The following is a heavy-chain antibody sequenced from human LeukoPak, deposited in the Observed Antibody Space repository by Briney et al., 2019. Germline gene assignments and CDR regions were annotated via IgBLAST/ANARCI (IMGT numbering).Heavy chain of an antibody. D-gene: IGHD3-22*01. CDR3: ARAQRHYYDSSGYFCWFDP. J-gene: IGHJ5*02. V-gene: IGHV4-61*01. Sequence: SETLSLTCTVSGGSISSGSYYWSWIRQPPGKGLEWIGYIYYSGSTNYNPSLKSRVTISVDTSKNQFSLKLSSVTAADTAVYYCARAQRHYYDSSGYFCWFDPWGQGTLVTVSS. CDR1: GGSISSGSYY. CDR2: IYYSGST.